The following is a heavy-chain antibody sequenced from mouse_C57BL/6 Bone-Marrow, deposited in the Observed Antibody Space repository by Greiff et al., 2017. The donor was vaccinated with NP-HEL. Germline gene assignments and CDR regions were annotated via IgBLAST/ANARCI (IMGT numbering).Heavy chain of an antibody. CDR2: ISDGGSYT. V-gene: IGHV5-4*01. CDR3: ARDRNWDLFAY. CDR1: GFTFSSYA. D-gene: IGHD4-1*02. J-gene: IGHJ3*01. Sequence: DVHLVESGGGLVKPGGSLKLSCAASGFTFSSYAMSWVRQTPEKRLEWVATISDGGSYTYYPDNVKGRFTISRDNAKNNLYLQMSHLKSEDTAMYYCARDRNWDLFAYWGQGTLVTVSA.